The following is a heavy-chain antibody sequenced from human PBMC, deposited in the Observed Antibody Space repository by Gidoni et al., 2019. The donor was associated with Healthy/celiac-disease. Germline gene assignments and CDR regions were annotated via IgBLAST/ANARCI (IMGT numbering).Heavy chain of an antibody. D-gene: IGHD2-15*01. CDR1: AGSIRSSNW. V-gene: IGHV4-4*02. J-gene: IGHJ5*02. CDR3: ARFRGSGSCYRCGDP. CDR2: IYHSGST. Sequence: QVQLQESGPGLVKPSGTLFLTCSVSAGSIRSSNWWSWVRQPPGKGLEWIGEIYHSGSTNYNPSLKSRVTISVDKSKNQFSRKPSSVTAADTAVYYWARFRGSGSCYRCGDPWGQGTLVTVSS.